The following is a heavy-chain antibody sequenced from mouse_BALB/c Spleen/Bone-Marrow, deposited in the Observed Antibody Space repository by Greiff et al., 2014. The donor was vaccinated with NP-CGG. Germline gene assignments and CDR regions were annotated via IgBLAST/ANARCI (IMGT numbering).Heavy chain of an antibody. CDR2: IDPANGNT. Sequence: EVKLVESGAELVKPGASVKLSCTASGFNIKDTYMHWVKQRPEQGLEWIGRIDPANGNTKYDPKFQGKATITADTSSNTAYLQLSSLTSEDTAVYYCARLTTVVDAMDYWGQGTSVTVSS. D-gene: IGHD1-1*01. CDR3: ARLTTVVDAMDY. J-gene: IGHJ4*01. CDR1: GFNIKDTY. V-gene: IGHV14-3*02.